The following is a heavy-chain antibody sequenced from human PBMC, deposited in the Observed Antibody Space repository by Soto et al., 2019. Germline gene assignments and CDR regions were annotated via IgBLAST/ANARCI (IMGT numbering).Heavy chain of an antibody. Sequence: PGGSLRLSCAASGFTFSNYWMSWVRQAPGKGLEWVANIKQDGSESNYADSVKGRFTISRDNAENSLYLQMASLRAEDTAIYFCARAIGPTLFDYWGQGTLVTVSS. D-gene: IGHD3-22*01. CDR2: IKQDGSES. CDR1: GFTFSNYW. V-gene: IGHV3-7*01. CDR3: ARAIGPTLFDY. J-gene: IGHJ4*02.